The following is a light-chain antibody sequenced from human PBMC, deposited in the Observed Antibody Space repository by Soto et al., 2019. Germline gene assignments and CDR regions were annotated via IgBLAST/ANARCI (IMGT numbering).Light chain of an antibody. CDR2: GAS. V-gene: IGKV3-15*01. CDR3: QQYINWPTWT. Sequence: EIVMTQSPATLSVSPGERATLSCRASQSVSSNLAWYQQKPGQAPRLLIYGASTSATGIPARFSGSGSGTEFTLTNSSLQSEDFGVYYCQQYINWPTWTFGKGTKVEIK. CDR1: QSVSSN. J-gene: IGKJ1*01.